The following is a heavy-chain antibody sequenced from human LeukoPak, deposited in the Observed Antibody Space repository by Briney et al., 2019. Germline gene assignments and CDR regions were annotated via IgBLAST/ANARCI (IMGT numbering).Heavy chain of an antibody. J-gene: IGHJ5*02. V-gene: IGHV3-30-3*01. D-gene: IGHD3-10*01. CDR3: ARDPVFTYYYGSGSPVWYNWFDP. CDR1: GFPFSSHE. Sequence: GGSLRLSCSASGFPFSSHEMNWVRQAPGKGLEWVAVISYDGSNNYYADSVKGRFTISRDNSKNTLYLQMNSLRAEDTAVYYCARDPVFTYYYGSGSPVWYNWFDPWGQGTLVTVSS. CDR2: ISYDGSNN.